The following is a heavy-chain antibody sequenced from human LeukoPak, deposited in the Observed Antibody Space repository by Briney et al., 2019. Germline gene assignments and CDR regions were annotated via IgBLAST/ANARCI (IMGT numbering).Heavy chain of an antibody. CDR1: GFTFSSYA. CDR3: ARARAYYDSSGSDYLGDGMDV. J-gene: IGHJ6*02. D-gene: IGHD3-22*01. CDR2: ISKDGSDT. Sequence: TGGSLRLSCAASGFTFSSYAMFWVRQAPGKGLEWVTIISKDGSDTFYADSVRGRFTISRDNSKNTLYLQMNSLRAEDTAVYYCARARAYYDSSGSDYLGDGMDVWGQGTTVTVSS. V-gene: IGHV3-30-3*01.